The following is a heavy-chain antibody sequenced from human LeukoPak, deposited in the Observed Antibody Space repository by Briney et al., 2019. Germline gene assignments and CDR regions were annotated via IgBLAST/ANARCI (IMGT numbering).Heavy chain of an antibody. D-gene: IGHD1-26*01. CDR3: AKRSGSYRYYGMDV. CDR1: GFTFSSYA. Sequence: GGSLRLSCAASGFTFSSYAMSWVRQAPGKGLDWVSAISGSGGSTYYADSVNGPFTISRDNSKNTLYLQMNSLRAEDAAIHYCAKRSGSYRYYGMDVWGQGTTVTVSS. V-gene: IGHV3-23*01. CDR2: ISGSGGST. J-gene: IGHJ6*02.